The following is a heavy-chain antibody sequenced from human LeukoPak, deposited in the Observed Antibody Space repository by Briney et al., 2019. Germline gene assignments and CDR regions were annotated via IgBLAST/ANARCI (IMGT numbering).Heavy chain of an antibody. D-gene: IGHD3-22*01. CDR3: ARDNYYYDSSGYLIY. J-gene: IGHJ4*02. CDR1: GYTFTGYY. CDR2: INPNSGGT. V-gene: IGHV1-2*02. Sequence: ASVKVSCKASGYTFTGYYMHWVRQAPGQGLEWMGWINPNSGGTNYAQKFQGRVTMTRDTSISTAYMELSRLRSDDTAVYYCARDNYYYDSSGYLIYWDQGTLVTVSS.